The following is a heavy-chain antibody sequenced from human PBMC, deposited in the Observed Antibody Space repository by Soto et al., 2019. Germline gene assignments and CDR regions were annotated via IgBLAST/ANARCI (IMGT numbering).Heavy chain of an antibody. Sequence: GGSLRLSCAASGFTVSSNYMSWVRQAPGKGLEWVSVIYSGGSTYYANSVKGRFTISRDNSKNTLFLQMNSLRAEDTAVYYCATSPYYHDSSGYTIFDYWGQGTLVTVSS. V-gene: IGHV3-53*01. CDR2: IYSGGST. CDR3: ATSPYYHDSSGYTIFDY. J-gene: IGHJ4*02. D-gene: IGHD3-22*01. CDR1: GFTVSSNY.